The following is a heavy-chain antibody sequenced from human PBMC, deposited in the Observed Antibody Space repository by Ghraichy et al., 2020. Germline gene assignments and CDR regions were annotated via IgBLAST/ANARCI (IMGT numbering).Heavy chain of an antibody. CDR1: GGSISSGGYY. CDR2: IYYSGST. J-gene: IGHJ6*02. D-gene: IGHD3-3*01. Sequence: SETLSLTCTVSGGSISSGGYYWSWIRQHPGKGLEWIGYIYYSGSTYYNPSLKSRVTISVDTSKNQFSLKLSSVTAADTAVYYCARDFWSGGTRAYYYYYGMDVWGQGTTVTVSS. CDR3: ARDFWSGGTRAYYYYYGMDV. V-gene: IGHV4-31*03.